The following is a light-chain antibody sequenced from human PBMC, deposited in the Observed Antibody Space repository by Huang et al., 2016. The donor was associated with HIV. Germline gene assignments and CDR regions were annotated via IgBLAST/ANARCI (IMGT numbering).Light chain of an antibody. CDR2: AAS. CDR1: QGISDY. J-gene: IGKJ4*01. V-gene: IGKV1-27*01. Sequence: DIQMTQSPSSLSASVGDRVTITCRASQGISDYLAWYQQKPGKVPNLLIYAASTWQSGVSSRFSGSGSGTEFTLTISSLQPEDGATYYGQKYNSALTFGGGTKVEIK. CDR3: QKYNSALT.